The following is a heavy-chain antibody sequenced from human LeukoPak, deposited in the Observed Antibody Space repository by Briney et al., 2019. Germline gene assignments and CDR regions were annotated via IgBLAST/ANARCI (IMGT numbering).Heavy chain of an antibody. CDR1: GYTFTSYG. J-gene: IGHJ4*02. V-gene: IGHV1-18*04. CDR3: AREEIGYCSSTSCQIFDY. Sequence: ASVKVSCKASGYTFTSYGISWVRQAPGQGLEWMGWISAYNGNTNYAQKLQGRVTMTTDTSTSTAYMELRSLRSDDTAVYYCAREEIGYCSSTSCQIFDYWGQGTLVTVSS. CDR2: ISAYNGNT. D-gene: IGHD2-2*03.